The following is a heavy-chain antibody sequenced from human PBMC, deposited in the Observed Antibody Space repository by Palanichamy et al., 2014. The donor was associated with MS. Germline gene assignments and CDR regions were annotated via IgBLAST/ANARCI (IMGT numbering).Heavy chain of an antibody. CDR1: GFSFSTYW. CDR3: GRGVTPSTVTPLGY. D-gene: IGHD4-17*01. Sequence: EVQLVESGGGLSSXGGVPSRLSCAASGFSFSTYWMHWVRQVPGKGLMWVSRINIDGSSTNYADSVKGRFTISRDNSKNTVYLQMNSLRAEDTAVYYCGRGVTPSTVTPLGYWGQGTQVTVSS. CDR2: INIDGSST. J-gene: IGHJ4*02. V-gene: IGHV3-74*01.